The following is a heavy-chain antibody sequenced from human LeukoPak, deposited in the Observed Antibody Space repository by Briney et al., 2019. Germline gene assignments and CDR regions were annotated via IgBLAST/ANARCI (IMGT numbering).Heavy chain of an antibody. CDR2: ISNDGSNK. CDR3: AKVGGSSWFDAFDI. CDR1: GFTFSSYA. D-gene: IGHD6-13*01. J-gene: IGHJ3*02. Sequence: GRSLSLSCAASGFTFSSYAVHWVRQAPGKGLEWVAVISNDGSNKYYADSVKGRFTISRDNSKNTLYLQMNSLRAEDTAVYYCAKVGGSSWFDAFDIWGQGTMVTVSP. V-gene: IGHV3-30-3*01.